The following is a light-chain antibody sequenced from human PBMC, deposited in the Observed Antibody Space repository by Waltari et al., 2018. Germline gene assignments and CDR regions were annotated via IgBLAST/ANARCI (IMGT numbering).Light chain of an antibody. V-gene: IGLV2-14*03. CDR3: ASKTNNAAVL. CDR1: SNDVGAYDF. CDR2: DVH. Sequence: QSALTQSASVSGSPGQSITISCTGTSNDVGAYDFVSWYQHHPGKVPQLLIYDVHNRPSGASDRFSGSKSGNTASLTISGLQAGDEADYYCASKTNNAAVLFGGGTKVTVL. J-gene: IGLJ3*02.